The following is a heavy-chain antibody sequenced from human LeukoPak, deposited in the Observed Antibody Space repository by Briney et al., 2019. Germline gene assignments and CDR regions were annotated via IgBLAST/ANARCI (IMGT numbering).Heavy chain of an antibody. D-gene: IGHD2-15*01. CDR1: GFAFSSYS. V-gene: IGHV3-21*01. J-gene: IGHJ4*02. Sequence: GGSLRLSCAASGFAFSSYSMNWVRQAPGKGLEWVSSISSTSSYIYYADSVKGRFTISRDNSKNTLYLQMNSLRAEDTAVYYCATDLGGGSWYGYYFDYWGQGTLVTVSS. CDR3: ATDLGGGSWYGYYFDY. CDR2: ISSTSSYI.